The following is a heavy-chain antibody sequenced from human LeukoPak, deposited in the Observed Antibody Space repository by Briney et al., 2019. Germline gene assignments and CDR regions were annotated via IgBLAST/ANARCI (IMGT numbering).Heavy chain of an antibody. CDR3: AKDGGYCSGGSCYGDNSWFDP. CDR2: ISGSGGST. J-gene: IGHJ5*02. CDR1: GFTFSSYA. V-gene: IGHV3-23*01. D-gene: IGHD2-15*01. Sequence: GGSLGLSCAASGFTFSSYAMSWVRQAPGKGLEWVSAISGSGGSTYYADSVKGRFTISRDNSKNTLYLQMNSLRAEDTAVYYCAKDGGYCSGGSCYGDNSWFDPWGQGTLVTVSS.